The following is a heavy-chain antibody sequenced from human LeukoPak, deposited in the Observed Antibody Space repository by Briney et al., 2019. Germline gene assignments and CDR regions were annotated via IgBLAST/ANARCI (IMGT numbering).Heavy chain of an antibody. CDR1: GYTFTSYD. Sequence: ASVKVSCTASGYTFTSYDINWVRQATGQGLEWMGWMNPNSGNTGYAQKFQGRVTMTRNTSISTAYMELSSLRSEGTAVYYCARYCGGDCYPGYYYYYMDVWGKGTTVTVSS. CDR2: MNPNSGNT. CDR3: ARYCGGDCYPGYYYYYMDV. V-gene: IGHV1-8*01. D-gene: IGHD2-21*02. J-gene: IGHJ6*03.